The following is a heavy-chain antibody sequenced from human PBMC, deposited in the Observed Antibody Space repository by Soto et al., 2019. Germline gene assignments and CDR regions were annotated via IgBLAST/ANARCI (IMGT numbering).Heavy chain of an antibody. J-gene: IGHJ4*02. Sequence: PSETLSLTCAVYGGSFTDYYYSWIRQPPGKGLEWIGEINHSGSTGCNPSLKSRVTISVDTAKNQFSLKLNSVTAADTAVYYCRAMTPVTTSVFDYWGQGTLVTVSS. V-gene: IGHV4-34*01. CDR2: INHSGST. D-gene: IGHD4-17*01. CDR3: RAMTPVTTSVFDY. CDR1: GGSFTDYY.